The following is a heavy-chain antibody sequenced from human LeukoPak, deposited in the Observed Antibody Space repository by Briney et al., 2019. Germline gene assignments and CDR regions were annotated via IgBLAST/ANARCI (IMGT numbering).Heavy chain of an antibody. V-gene: IGHV3-33*06. CDR3: AKGVDTAMVLPFDY. Sequence: TGRSLRLSCVASGFTFSSYGIHWVRQAPGKGLEWVAVMYSDGINKYYADSVKGRFTVSRDNSKNTLYLQMNSLRAEDTAVYYCAKGVDTAMVLPFDYWGQGTLVTVSS. CDR2: MYSDGINK. CDR1: GFTFSSYG. J-gene: IGHJ4*02. D-gene: IGHD5-18*01.